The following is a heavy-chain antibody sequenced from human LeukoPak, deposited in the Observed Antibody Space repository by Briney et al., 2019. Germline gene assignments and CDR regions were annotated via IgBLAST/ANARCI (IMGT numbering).Heavy chain of an antibody. V-gene: IGHV1-18*01. CDR3: ARDPGGWDNWFDP. D-gene: IGHD4-23*01. CDR2: ISPYNGNT. J-gene: IGHJ5*02. CDR1: GYTFTSYG. Sequence: ASVKVSCKTSGYTFTSYGISWVRQAPGQGLEWMGWISPYNGNTKYIQKFQGRVTMTTDTSTSTAYMELSSLRSEDTAVYYCARDPGGWDNWFDPWGQGTLVTVSS.